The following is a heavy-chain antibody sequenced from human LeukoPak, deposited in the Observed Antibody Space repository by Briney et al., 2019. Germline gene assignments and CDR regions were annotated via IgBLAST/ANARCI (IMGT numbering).Heavy chain of an antibody. V-gene: IGHV3-66*01. J-gene: IGHJ4*02. Sequence: GGSLRLSCAASGFTVSNNYMSWVCQAPGKGLEWVSVIYSSGSTNYADSLKGRFTISRDNSKNTLYLQMNSLRAEDTAVYYCARWGRTGDKYYFDNWGQGTLVTVSS. D-gene: IGHD7-27*01. CDR3: ARWGRTGDKYYFDN. CDR2: IYSSGST. CDR1: GFTVSNNY.